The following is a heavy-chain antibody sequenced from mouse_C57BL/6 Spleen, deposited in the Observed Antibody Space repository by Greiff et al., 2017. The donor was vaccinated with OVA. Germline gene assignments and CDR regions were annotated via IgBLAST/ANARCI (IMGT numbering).Heavy chain of an antibody. J-gene: IGHJ1*03. CDR3: TRGERGYFDV. CDR2: IDPETGGT. CDR1: GYTFTDYE. V-gene: IGHV1-15*01. Sequence: QVQLQQSGAELVRPGASVTLSCKASGYTFTDYEMHWVKQTPVHGLEWIGAIDPETGGTAYNQKFKGKAILTADKSSSTAYMELRSLTSEDSAVYYCTRGERGYFDVWGTGTTVTVSS.